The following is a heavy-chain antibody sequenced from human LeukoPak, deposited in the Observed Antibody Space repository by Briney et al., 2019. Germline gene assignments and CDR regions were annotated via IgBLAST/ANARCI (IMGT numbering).Heavy chain of an antibody. V-gene: IGHV3-15*01. CDR3: TTDLGLTMIRGVIVY. CDR2: IKSKGDGETI. D-gene: IGHD3-10*01. CDR1: GFTFTNAW. Sequence: PGGSLRLSCAASGFTFTNAWMGWVRQAPGKGLEWVGRIKSKGDGETIDNAAPVKGRFTMSRDDSKATLYLQMNSLKAEDTAVYYCTTDLGLTMIRGVIVYWGQGALVTVSS. J-gene: IGHJ4*02.